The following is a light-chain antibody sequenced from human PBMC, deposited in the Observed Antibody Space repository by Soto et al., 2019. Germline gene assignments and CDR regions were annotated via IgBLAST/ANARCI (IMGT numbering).Light chain of an antibody. Sequence: QSALTQPPSVSGAPGQWVTISCTGTSSNVGGCYDVHWYQQHPGRAPKLLIYDITNRPSGVPNRFSGSKSGTSASLAISGLQAEDEADYYCLSFKSSSSVVFGAGTKLTVL. CDR3: LSFKSSSSVV. CDR1: SSNVGGCYD. CDR2: DIT. V-gene: IGLV1-40*01. J-gene: IGLJ2*01.